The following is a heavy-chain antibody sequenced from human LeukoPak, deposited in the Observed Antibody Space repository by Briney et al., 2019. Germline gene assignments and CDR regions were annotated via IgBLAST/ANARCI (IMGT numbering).Heavy chain of an antibody. CDR3: ARHAVAFWSGHLGPGGDY. CDR1: GYSISSGYY. V-gene: IGHV4-38-2*01. D-gene: IGHD3-3*01. CDR2: ICHSGST. Sequence: KPWETLSLTCAVSGYSISSGYYCGWIRQTPGKGLEWIGSICHSGSTYYNPSLKSRVTISVDASKNQFSLKLSSVTAADTAVYYCARHAVAFWSGHLGPGGDYWGQGTLVTVSS. J-gene: IGHJ4*02.